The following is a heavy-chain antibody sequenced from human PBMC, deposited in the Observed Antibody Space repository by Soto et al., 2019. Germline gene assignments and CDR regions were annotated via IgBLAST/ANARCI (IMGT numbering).Heavy chain of an antibody. CDR1: GFTFSNAW. V-gene: IGHV3-15*01. CDR3: TTCLTWRAVAASDLTPDQIDS. CDR2: IKTKTDGGTA. Sequence: GSLRLSCAASGFTFSNAWMSWVRQAPGMGLEWVGRIKTKTDGGTADYAAPVKGRFTISRDDSKNTLYLQIDSLKTEDTAVYYCTTCLTWRAVAASDLTPDQIDSWGQGALVTVSS. D-gene: IGHD6-19*01. J-gene: IGHJ4*02.